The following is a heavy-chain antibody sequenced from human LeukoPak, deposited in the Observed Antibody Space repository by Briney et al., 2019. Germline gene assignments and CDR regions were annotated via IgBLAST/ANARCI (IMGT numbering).Heavy chain of an antibody. CDR2: IKPTGGST. J-gene: IGHJ2*01. CDR3: ARDGAVSGTSDWYFDL. D-gene: IGHD3-10*01. V-gene: IGHV1-46*01. CDR1: GYTFSNYY. Sequence: ASVKVSCKASGYTFSNYYMHWVRQAPGQGIEWMGMIKPTGGSTSYAQRFQGRVTMTRDTSTSTVYMELSSLTSEDTAVYYCARDGAVSGTSDWYFDLWGHGTLVTVSS.